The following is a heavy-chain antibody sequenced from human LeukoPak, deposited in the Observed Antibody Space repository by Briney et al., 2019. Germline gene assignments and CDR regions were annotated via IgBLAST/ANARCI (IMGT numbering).Heavy chain of an antibody. CDR1: VCSISNRSYY. CDR3: ARGYDNLTGHKGYFDY. Sequence: SETLSLTCTVSVCSISNRSYYWGWIRQPPGKGLERIGSIYYSGGTNYNPSRKSRVSVSVDTSKTQFSLGLSSVTAADTAVYYCARGYDNLTGHKGYFDYWGQGALVTVSS. J-gene: IGHJ4*02. V-gene: IGHV4-39*01. D-gene: IGHD3-9*01. CDR2: IYYSGGT.